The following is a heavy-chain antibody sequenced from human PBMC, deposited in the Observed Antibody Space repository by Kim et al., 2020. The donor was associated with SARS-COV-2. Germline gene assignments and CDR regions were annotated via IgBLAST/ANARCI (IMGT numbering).Heavy chain of an antibody. CDR2: ISSSSSYI. D-gene: IGHD3-22*01. CDR1: GFTFSSYS. CDR3: ATHDSSGYSFYYYYGMDV. J-gene: IGHJ6*02. V-gene: IGHV3-21*01. Sequence: GGSLRLSCAASGFTFSSYSMNWVRQAPGKGLEWVSSISSSSSYIYYADSVKGRFTISRDNAKNSLYLQMNSLRAEDTAVYYCATHDSSGYSFYYYYGMDVWGQGTTVTVSS.